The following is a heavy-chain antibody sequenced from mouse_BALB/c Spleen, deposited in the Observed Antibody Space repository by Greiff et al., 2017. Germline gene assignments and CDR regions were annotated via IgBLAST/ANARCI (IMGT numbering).Heavy chain of an antibody. J-gene: IGHJ4*01. D-gene: IGHD2-3*01. V-gene: IGHV5-12-2*01. CDR3: ARRRDGYHYAMDY. CDR1: GFTFSSYT. CDR2: ISNGGGST. Sequence: DVQLVESGGGLVQPGGSLKLSCAASGFTFSSYTMSWVRQTPEKRLEWVAYISNGGGSTYYPDTVKGRFTISRDNAKNTLYLQMSSLKSEDTAIYYCARRRDGYHYAMDYWGQGTSVTVSS.